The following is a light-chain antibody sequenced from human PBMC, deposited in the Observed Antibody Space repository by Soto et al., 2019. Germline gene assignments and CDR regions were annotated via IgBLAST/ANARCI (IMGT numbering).Light chain of an antibody. CDR3: QQYGSSPRT. Sequence: EIVLTQSPGTLSLSPGERATLSCRASQSVRSNHLAWYQQKPGQAPRLVIYDASSRATGIPDRFSGSGSGTDFTLTISRLEPEDFAVYYCQQYGSSPRTFGRGTKLEI. V-gene: IGKV3-20*01. CDR1: QSVRSNH. CDR2: DAS. J-gene: IGKJ2*01.